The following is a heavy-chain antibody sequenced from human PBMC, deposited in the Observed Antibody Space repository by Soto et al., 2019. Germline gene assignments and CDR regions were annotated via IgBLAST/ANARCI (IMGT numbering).Heavy chain of an antibody. Sequence: SVKVSCKASGGTFSSYAISWVRQAPGQGLEWMGGIIPIFGTANYAQKIQGRVTITADESTSTAYMELSSLRSEDTAVYYCASVVTRAYYYGMDVWGQGTTVTVSS. V-gene: IGHV1-69*13. D-gene: IGHD2-21*02. CDR3: ASVVTRAYYYGMDV. J-gene: IGHJ6*02. CDR1: GGTFSSYA. CDR2: IIPIFGTA.